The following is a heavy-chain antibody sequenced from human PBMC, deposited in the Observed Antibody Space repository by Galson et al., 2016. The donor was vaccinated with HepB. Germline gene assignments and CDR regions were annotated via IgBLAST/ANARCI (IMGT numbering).Heavy chain of an antibody. V-gene: IGHV4-59*01. Sequence: SETLSLTCTVSGGSISSYYWSWIRQSPGKGLEWIGHIDYSGSSNYNPSLKGRVTMSIDASENYFSLNLKSVTAADTALYYCAGGDIVATIGVFDYWGQGALVTVSS. CDR3: AGGDIVATIGVFDY. CDR1: GGSISSYY. J-gene: IGHJ4*02. D-gene: IGHD5-12*01. CDR2: IDYSGSS.